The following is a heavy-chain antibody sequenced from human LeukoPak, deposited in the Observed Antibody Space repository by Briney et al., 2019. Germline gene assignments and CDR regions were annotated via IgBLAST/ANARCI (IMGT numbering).Heavy chain of an antibody. CDR3: ARDSDAGGWSELDC. CDR2: IYSSGGGI. J-gene: IGHJ4*02. CDR1: GFTFGNYA. V-gene: IGHV3-64*02. Sequence: GGSLRLSCAASGFTFGNYAMHWVRQAPGKGLEHVSAIYSSGGGIYYADSVKGRFTISRDNSRNTLYLEMGSLRAEDMAVYYCARDSDAGGWSELDCWGQGTLVTVSS. D-gene: IGHD2-15*01.